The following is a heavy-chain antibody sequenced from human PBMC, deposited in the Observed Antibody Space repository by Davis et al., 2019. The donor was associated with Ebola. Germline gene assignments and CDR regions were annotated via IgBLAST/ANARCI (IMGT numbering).Heavy chain of an antibody. J-gene: IGHJ3*02. D-gene: IGHD3-10*01. V-gene: IGHV3-21*01. CDR3: ARERGPYILGWFEPFDI. CDR1: GFTFSTYS. CDR2: INTGSNYI. Sequence: GGSLRLSCAASGFTFSTYSMSWVRQAPGKGLEWVSSINTGSNYIFYADSVKGRFTISRDNAKNSLLLQMDSLTAEDTAVHYCARERGPYILGWFEPFDIWGQGTRVTVSS.